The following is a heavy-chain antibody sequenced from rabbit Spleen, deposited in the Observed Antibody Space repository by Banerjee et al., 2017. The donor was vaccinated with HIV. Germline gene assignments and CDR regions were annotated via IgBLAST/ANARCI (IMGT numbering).Heavy chain of an antibody. J-gene: IGHJ6*01. CDR1: EFSFSNNVY. CDR3: AGGHDINGYGAYVYALDGLDL. CDR2: IDTGSSGFT. D-gene: IGHD6-1*01. Sequence: QSLEESGGDLVKPGASLTLTCTASEFSFSNNVYMCWVRQAPGKGLEWIACIDTGSSGFTYFASWAKGRFTISRSTSLNTVDLKMTSLTVADTATYFCAGGHDINGYGAYVYALDGLDLWGPGTLVTVS. V-gene: IGHV1S40*01.